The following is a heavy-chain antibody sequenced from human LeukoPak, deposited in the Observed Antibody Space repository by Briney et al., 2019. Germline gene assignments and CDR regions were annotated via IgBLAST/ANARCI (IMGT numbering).Heavy chain of an antibody. CDR1: GFTFSSYA. CDR2: ISGSGGST. Sequence: GGSLRLSCAASGFTFSSYAMSWVRRAPGKGLEWVSAISGSGGSTYYADSVKGRFTISRDNSKNTLYLQMNSLRAEDTAVYYCARVPVAVPSIIDWGQGTLVTVSS. V-gene: IGHV3-23*01. CDR3: ARVPVAVPSIID. D-gene: IGHD6-19*01. J-gene: IGHJ4*02.